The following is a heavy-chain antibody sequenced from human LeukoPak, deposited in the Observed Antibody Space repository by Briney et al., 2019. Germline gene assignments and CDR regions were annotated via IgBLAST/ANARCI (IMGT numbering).Heavy chain of an antibody. CDR1: GYTFTRYY. CDR2: INPSADST. V-gene: IGHV1-46*01. D-gene: IGHD5-24*01. CDR3: ARGRDGYNRDAFDI. J-gene: IGHJ3*02. Sequence: ASVKVSCKVSGYTFTRYYMHWVRQAPGQGLEWMGVINPSADSTSYTQKFQGRVSMTRDTSTSTVYMDLSSLRSEDTAVYYCARGRDGYNRDAFDIWGQGTVVTVSS.